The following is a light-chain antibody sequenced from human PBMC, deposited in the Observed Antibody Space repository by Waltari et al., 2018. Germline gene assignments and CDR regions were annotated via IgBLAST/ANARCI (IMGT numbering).Light chain of an antibody. J-gene: IGKJ1*01. CDR1: QSISIN. CDR3: QQFNDWPRT. CDR2: EAS. Sequence: EVVMTQSPATLSVSQGERATLSCRASQSISINMVWYQHRPGQAPRPPIYEASMRATDIPARFSGSGSGTEFTLTISSGQSEDAAVYYCQQFNDWPRTFGQGTKVEIK. V-gene: IGKV3-15*01.